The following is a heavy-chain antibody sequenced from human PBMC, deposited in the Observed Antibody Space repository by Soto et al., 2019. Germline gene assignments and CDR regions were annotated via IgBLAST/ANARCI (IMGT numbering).Heavy chain of an antibody. CDR2: INPKSRGT. J-gene: IGHJ5*02. CDR3: ARVTLKAGNWFDP. Sequence: ASVKVSCKASGYTFTDYFIHWVRQAPGQGFEWMGWINPKSRGTNYAQKFQGRVTMTRDTSNSTAYMELRGLRSDDTAVYYCARVTLKAGNWFDPWDQGTLVTVSS. V-gene: IGHV1-2*02. CDR1: GYTFTDYF.